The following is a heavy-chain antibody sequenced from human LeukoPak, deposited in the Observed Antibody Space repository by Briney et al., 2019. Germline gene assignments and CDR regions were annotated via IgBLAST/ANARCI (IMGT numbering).Heavy chain of an antibody. CDR2: ISAYNGNT. V-gene: IGHV1-18*01. Sequence: ASVKVSCKASGYAFTSYGISWVRQAPGQELEWMGWISAYNGNTNYAQKLQGRVTMTTDTSTSTAYMELRSLRSDDTAVYYCARDLGYDSSGYLDYWGQGTLVTVSS. D-gene: IGHD3-22*01. CDR3: ARDLGYDSSGYLDY. CDR1: GYAFTSYG. J-gene: IGHJ4*02.